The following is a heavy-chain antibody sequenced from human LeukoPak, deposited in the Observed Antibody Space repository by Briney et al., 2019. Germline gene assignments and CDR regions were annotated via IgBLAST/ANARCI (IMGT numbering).Heavy chain of an antibody. CDR1: GYSFTSYW. Sequence: GESLKISCKGSGYSFTSYWIGWVRQMPGKGLEWMGIIYPGDSDTRYSPSFQGQVTISADKSISTAYLQWSSLKASDTAMYYCARTTVTTSRGVESFDYWGQGTLVTVSS. V-gene: IGHV5-51*01. D-gene: IGHD4-17*01. J-gene: IGHJ4*02. CDR3: ARTTVTTSRGVESFDY. CDR2: IYPGDSDT.